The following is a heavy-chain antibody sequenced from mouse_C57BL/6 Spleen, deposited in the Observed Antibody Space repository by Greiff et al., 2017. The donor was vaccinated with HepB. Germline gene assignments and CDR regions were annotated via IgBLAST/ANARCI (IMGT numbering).Heavy chain of an antibody. CDR2: IDPENGDT. D-gene: IGHD1-1*01. J-gene: IGHJ3*01. V-gene: IGHV14-4*01. CDR1: GFNIKDDY. Sequence: VQLQQSGAELVRPGASVKLSCTASGFNIKDDYMHWVKQRPEQGLEWIGWIDPENGDTEYASKFQGKATITADTSSNTAYLQLSSLTSEDAAVYYCTTSGYYGRWFAYWGQGTLVTVSA. CDR3: TTSGYYGRWFAY.